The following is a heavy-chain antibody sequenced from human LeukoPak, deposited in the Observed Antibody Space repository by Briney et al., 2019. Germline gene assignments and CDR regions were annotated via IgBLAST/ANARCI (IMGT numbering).Heavy chain of an antibody. J-gene: IGHJ5*02. V-gene: IGHV7-4-1*02. CDR3: ARDTRITIFGVVKAWFDP. CDR1: GYTFTSYA. D-gene: IGHD3-3*01. CDR2: INTNTGNP. Sequence: GASVKVSCKASGYTFTSYAMNWVRQAPGQGLEWMGWINTNTGNPTYAQGFTGRFVFSLDTSVSTAYLQISSLKAEDTAVYYCARDTRITIFGVVKAWFDPWGQGTLVTVSS.